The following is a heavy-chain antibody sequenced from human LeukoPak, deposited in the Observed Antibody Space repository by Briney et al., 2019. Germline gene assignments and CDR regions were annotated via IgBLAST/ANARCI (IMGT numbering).Heavy chain of an antibody. CDR2: INPNSGGT. CDR1: GYTFTGYY. Sequence: ASVKVSCKAPGYTFTGYYMHWVRQAPGQGLEWMGRINPNSGGTNYAQKFQGRVAMTRDTSISTAYMELSRLRSDDTAVYYCARDPTLGLMLFDIWGQGTMVTVSS. J-gene: IGHJ3*02. CDR3: ARDPTLGLMLFDI. V-gene: IGHV1-2*06. D-gene: IGHD7-27*01.